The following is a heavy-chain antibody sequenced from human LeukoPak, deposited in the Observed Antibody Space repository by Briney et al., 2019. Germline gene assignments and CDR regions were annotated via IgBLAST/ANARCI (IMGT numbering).Heavy chain of an antibody. Sequence: SETLSLTCAVSGGSISSSNWWSWVRQPPGKGLEWIGEIYHSGSTNYNPSLKSRVTISVDKSKNQFSLKLSSVTAADTAVYYCARDCTNGVCLGDYWGQGTLVTVSS. V-gene: IGHV4-4*02. CDR1: GGSISSSNW. CDR3: ARDCTNGVCLGDY. J-gene: IGHJ4*02. D-gene: IGHD2-8*01. CDR2: IYHSGST.